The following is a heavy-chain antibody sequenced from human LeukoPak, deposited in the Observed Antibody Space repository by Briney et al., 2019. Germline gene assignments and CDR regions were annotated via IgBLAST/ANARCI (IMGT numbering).Heavy chain of an antibody. Sequence: SGRSLRLSCAASGFTFSSYAMHWVRQAPGKGLEWVAVISYDGSNKYYADSVKGRFTISRDNSKNTLYLQMNGLRAEDTAVYYCARDRGAGTGMDVWGQGTTVTVSS. V-gene: IGHV3-30-3*01. CDR2: ISYDGSNK. D-gene: IGHD3-10*01. CDR3: ARDRGAGTGMDV. J-gene: IGHJ6*02. CDR1: GFTFSSYA.